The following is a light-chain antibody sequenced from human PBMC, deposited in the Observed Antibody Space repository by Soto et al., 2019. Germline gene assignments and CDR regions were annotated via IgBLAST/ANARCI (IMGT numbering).Light chain of an antibody. Sequence: EIVLTQSPGTLSLSPGERATLSCRASQSVSSSYLAWYQQKPGQAPRLLIYGASSMATGIPGRFSGSGSGTDFTLTISRLEPEDFAVYYCQQYGSSLFTFGPGTKVDIK. CDR1: QSVSSSY. V-gene: IGKV3-20*01. J-gene: IGKJ3*01. CDR3: QQYGSSLFT. CDR2: GAS.